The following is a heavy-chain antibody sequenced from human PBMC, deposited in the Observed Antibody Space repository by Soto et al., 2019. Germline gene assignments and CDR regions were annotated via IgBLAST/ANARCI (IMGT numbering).Heavy chain of an antibody. Sequence: GGSLRLSCSASGFTFSIYAMHWVRQAPGKGLEYVSSISTNGGSTDYADSVKGRFAISRDNSKNTVYLQMSSLRAEDTAVYYCVKGEYYYDSSGYYPFDYWGQGTLVTVSS. V-gene: IGHV3-64D*06. CDR2: ISTNGGST. CDR1: GFTFSIYA. D-gene: IGHD3-22*01. CDR3: VKGEYYYDSSGYYPFDY. J-gene: IGHJ4*02.